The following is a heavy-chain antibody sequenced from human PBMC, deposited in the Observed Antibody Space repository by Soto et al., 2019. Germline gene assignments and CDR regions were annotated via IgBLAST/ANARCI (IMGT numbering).Heavy chain of an antibody. CDR1: GGTFSSYA. D-gene: IGHD1-26*01. J-gene: IGHJ4*02. V-gene: IGHV1-69*13. CDR2: IIPIFGTA. CDR3: ARNSGSSLPFAY. Sequence: SVKVSCKASGGTFSSYAISWVRQSPGQGLEWMGGIIPIFGTANYAQKFQGRVTITADESTSTAYMELSSLRSEDTAVYYCARNSGSSLPFAYWGQGTLVPVSS.